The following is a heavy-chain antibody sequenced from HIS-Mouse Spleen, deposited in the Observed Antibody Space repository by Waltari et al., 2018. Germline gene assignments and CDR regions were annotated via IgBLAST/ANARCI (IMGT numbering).Heavy chain of an antibody. CDR1: GYTFTSYG. V-gene: IGHV1-18*01. J-gene: IGHJ3*02. CDR2: VSPSNGNT. CDR3: ARDGSRVGPRLDAFDI. Sequence: QVQLVQSGAEVKKPGASVKVSCKASGYTFTSYGISWVRHAPGQGLEWMGWVSPSNGNTNSAQRLQGRVTMTTATSTSTAYMELRSLRSDDTAVYYCARDGSRVGPRLDAFDIWGQGTMVTVSS. D-gene: IGHD3-10*01.